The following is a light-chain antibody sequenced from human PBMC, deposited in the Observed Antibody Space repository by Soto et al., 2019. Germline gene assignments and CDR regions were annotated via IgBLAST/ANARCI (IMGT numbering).Light chain of an antibody. J-gene: IGKJ4*01. CDR3: QQYGSSPLT. CDR1: QSISSSF. Sequence: EIVLTQSPGILSLSPVEIASLSVVASQSISSSFLAWYQQKPGQAPRLLIYGASSRATGIPDRFSGTGSETDFTLTISRLEPEDFAVYFCQQYGSSPLTFGGGTKVDIK. V-gene: IGKV3-20*01. CDR2: GAS.